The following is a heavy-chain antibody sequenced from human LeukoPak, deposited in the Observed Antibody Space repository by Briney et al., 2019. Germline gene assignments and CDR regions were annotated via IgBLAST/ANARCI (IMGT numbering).Heavy chain of an antibody. V-gene: IGHV3-30*18. Sequence: GGSLRLSCAASGFTFSSYGMHWVRQAPGKGLEWVAVISYDGSNKYYADSVKGRFTISRDNSKNTLYLQMNSLRAEDTAVYYCAKRGIAAAGPYYFDYWGQGTLVTVSS. CDR2: ISYDGSNK. J-gene: IGHJ4*02. D-gene: IGHD6-13*01. CDR3: AKRGIAAAGPYYFDY. CDR1: GFTFSSYG.